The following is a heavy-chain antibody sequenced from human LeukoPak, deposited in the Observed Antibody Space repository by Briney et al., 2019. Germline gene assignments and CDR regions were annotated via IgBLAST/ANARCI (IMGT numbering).Heavy chain of an antibody. CDR3: ARVNWNYAFDI. V-gene: IGHV3-21*01. CDR1: GFTFSSYS. CDR2: ISSSSSYI. J-gene: IGHJ3*02. D-gene: IGHD1-1*01. Sequence: GGPLRLSCAASGFTFSSYSMNWVRQAPGKGLEWVSSISSSSSYIYYADSVKGRFTISRDNAKNSLYLQMNSLRAEDTAVYYCARVNWNYAFDIWGQGTMVTVSS.